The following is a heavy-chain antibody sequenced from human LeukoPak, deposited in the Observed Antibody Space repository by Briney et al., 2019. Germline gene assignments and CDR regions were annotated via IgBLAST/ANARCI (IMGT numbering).Heavy chain of an antibody. D-gene: IGHD4-17*01. Sequence: ASVKVSCKASGYTFTGHDMHWVRQAPGQGLEWMGWIYPNSGGTNYAQKFQGRVTMTRDTSISTAYMELSRLRSDDTAVYYCARVVGYGDYSFDYRGQGTLVTVSS. V-gene: IGHV1-2*02. J-gene: IGHJ4*02. CDR2: IYPNSGGT. CDR1: GYTFTGHD. CDR3: ARVVGYGDYSFDY.